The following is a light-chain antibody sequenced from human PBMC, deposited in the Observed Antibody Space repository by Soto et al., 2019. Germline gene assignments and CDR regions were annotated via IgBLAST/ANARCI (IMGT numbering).Light chain of an antibody. CDR2: GAS. V-gene: IGKV3-20*01. CDR3: QQYGSSPGT. J-gene: IGKJ4*01. CDR1: QSVSSY. Sequence: EVVLMQSPGTLSLSPGERATLSCRASQSVSSYIAWYQQKPGQAPRLLISGASSRATGIPDRFSGSGSGTDFTLTISRLEPEDFAVYYCQQYGSSPGTFGGGTKVEIK.